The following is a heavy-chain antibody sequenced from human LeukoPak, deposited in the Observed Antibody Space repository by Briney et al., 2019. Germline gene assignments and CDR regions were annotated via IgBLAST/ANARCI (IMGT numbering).Heavy chain of an antibody. CDR3: ARELGEGWFDP. Sequence: GGSLRLYCAAAGFTFSDYYMSWIRQAPGKGLEWVSYISSSGSTIYYADSVKGRFTISRDNAKNSLYLQMNSLSAEDTAVYYCARELGEGWFDPWGQGTLVTVSS. V-gene: IGHV3-11*01. CDR1: GFTFSDYY. CDR2: ISSSGSTI. J-gene: IGHJ5*02. D-gene: IGHD3-10*01.